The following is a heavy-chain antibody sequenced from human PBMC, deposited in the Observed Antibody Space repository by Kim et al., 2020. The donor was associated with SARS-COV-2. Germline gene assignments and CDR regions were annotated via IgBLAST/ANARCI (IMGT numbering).Heavy chain of an antibody. Sequence: GGSLRLSCAASGFTFSSYWMSWVRQAPGKGLEWVANIKQDGSEKYYVDSVKGRFTISRDNAKNSLYLQMNSLRAEDTAVYYCARDPRAGTWIQLYYYYYGMDVWGQGTTVTVSS. CDR3: ARDPRAGTWIQLYYYYYGMDV. CDR2: IKQDGSEK. V-gene: IGHV3-7*03. CDR1: GFTFSSYW. J-gene: IGHJ6*02. D-gene: IGHD5-18*01.